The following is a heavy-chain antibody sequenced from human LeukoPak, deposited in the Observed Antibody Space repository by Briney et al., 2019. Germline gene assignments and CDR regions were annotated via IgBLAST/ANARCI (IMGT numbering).Heavy chain of an antibody. J-gene: IGHJ6*03. Sequence: GTLRLSCAASGFTFTIYGMNWVRQPPGKGLEWIGEINHSGSTNYNPSLKSRVTISVDTSKNQFSLKLSSVTAADTAVYYCSGWYRYYYYMDVWGKGTTVTVSS. V-gene: IGHV4-34*08. CDR1: GFTFTIYG. CDR3: SGWYRYYYYMDV. CDR2: INHSGST. D-gene: IGHD6-19*01.